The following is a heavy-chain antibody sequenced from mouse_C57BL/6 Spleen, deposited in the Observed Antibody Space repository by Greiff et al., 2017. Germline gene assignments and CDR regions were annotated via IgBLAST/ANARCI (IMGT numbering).Heavy chain of an antibody. J-gene: IGHJ2*01. CDR2: ISSGGSYT. D-gene: IGHD2-5*01. Sequence: EVMLVESGGDLVKPGGSLKLSCAASGFTFSSYGMSWVRQTPDKRLEWVATISSGGSYTYYPDSVKGRFTISRDNAKNTLYLQMSSLKSEDTAMYYCARRETSYYSNYNFDYWGQGTTLTVSS. V-gene: IGHV5-6*02. CDR1: GFTFSSYG. CDR3: ARRETSYYSNYNFDY.